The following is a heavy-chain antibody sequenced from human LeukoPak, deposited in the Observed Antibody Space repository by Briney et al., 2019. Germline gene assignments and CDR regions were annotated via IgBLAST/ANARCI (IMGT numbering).Heavy chain of an antibody. Sequence: SETLSLTCTGGAISSYYWSWIRQPPGKGLEWIGYIYYSGSTNYNPSLKSRVTISVDTSKNQFSLKLSSVTAADTAVYYCARSAGMTTVTTGSYYYYMDVWGKGTTVTVSS. D-gene: IGHD4-11*01. CDR2: IYYSGST. CDR3: ARSAGMTTVTTGSYYYYMDV. J-gene: IGHJ6*03. CDR1: GAISSYY. V-gene: IGHV4-59*01.